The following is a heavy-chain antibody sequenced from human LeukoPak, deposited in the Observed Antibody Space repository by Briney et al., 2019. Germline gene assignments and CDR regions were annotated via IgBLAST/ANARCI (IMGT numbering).Heavy chain of an antibody. V-gene: IGHV4-59*01. CDR1: GGSISSYY. CDR3: ARVGRILRYFDWSSDAFDI. J-gene: IGHJ3*02. D-gene: IGHD3-9*01. Sequence: SETLSLTCTVSGGSISSYYWSWIRQPPGKGLEWIGYIYYSVSTNYNPSLKSRVTISVDTSKNQFSLKLSSVTAADTAVYYCARVGRILRYFDWSSDAFDIWGQGTMVTVSS. CDR2: IYYSVST.